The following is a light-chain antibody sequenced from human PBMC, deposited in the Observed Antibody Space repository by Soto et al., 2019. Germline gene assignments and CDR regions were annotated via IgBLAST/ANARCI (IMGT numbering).Light chain of an antibody. V-gene: IGLV1-40*01. Sequence: QSVLTQPPSVSGAPGQRVTISCTGSSSNIGAGYDVHWYQQLPGRAPKLVIYANVDRPSGVPDRFSGSNPGTSASLAITGLQTEDEADYYCQSYDSSLSAWVFGGGTKVTVL. CDR1: SSNIGAGYD. CDR2: ANV. J-gene: IGLJ3*02. CDR3: QSYDSSLSAWV.